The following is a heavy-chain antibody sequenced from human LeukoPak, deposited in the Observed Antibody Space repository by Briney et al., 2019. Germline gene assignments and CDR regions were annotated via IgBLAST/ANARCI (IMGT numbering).Heavy chain of an antibody. V-gene: IGHV3-64*02. D-gene: IGHD6-19*01. CDR2: ISTNGDRT. J-gene: IGHJ4*02. CDR1: GFTFSNSA. Sequence: SGGSLRLSCAASGFTFSNSAMYWVRQAPGKGLEFVSVISTNGDRTYYADSVKGRFTISRDNSKNTLYLQTGSLRADDMAVYYCARGVAISSSGWYDTFDYWGQGALVTISS. CDR3: ARGVAISSSGWYDTFDY.